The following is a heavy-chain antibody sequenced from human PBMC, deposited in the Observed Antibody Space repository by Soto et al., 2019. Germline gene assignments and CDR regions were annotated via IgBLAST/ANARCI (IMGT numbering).Heavy chain of an antibody. J-gene: IGHJ6*02. CDR2: ISFDGSDK. Sequence: QVQLVQSGGGVVQPGKSLRLTCEASGFDFSNYAIHWVRQAPGKGLEWVAVISFDGSDKYFADSVKGRFTMSRDNSNNSLDLQINTLRVEDTAIYFCATDHTLTVSATSRDFVSVRQDEDSHNYGIGVWGQGTTVTVSS. CDR1: GFDFSNYA. CDR3: ATDHTLTVSATSRDFVSVRQDEDSHNYGIGV. D-gene: IGHD3-16*01. V-gene: IGHV3-30*04.